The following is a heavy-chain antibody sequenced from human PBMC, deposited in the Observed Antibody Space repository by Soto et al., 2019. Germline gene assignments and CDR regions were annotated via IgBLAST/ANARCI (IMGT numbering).Heavy chain of an antibody. J-gene: IGHJ4*02. CDR1: GGTFSSYA. CDR2: IIPIFGTA. D-gene: IGHD5-12*01. V-gene: IGHV1-69*13. Sequence: SVKVSCKASGGTFSSYAISWVRQAPGQGLEWMGGIIPIFGTANYAQKFQGRVTITADESTSTAYMELSSLRSEDTAVYYCARGGWLQLNGYYFDYWGQGTLVTVSS. CDR3: ARGGWLQLNGYYFDY.